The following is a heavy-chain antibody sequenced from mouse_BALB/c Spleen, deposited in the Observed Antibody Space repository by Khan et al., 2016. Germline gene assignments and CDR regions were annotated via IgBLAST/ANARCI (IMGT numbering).Heavy chain of an antibody. J-gene: IGHJ1*01. D-gene: IGHD1-1*01. V-gene: IGHV9-3-1*01. CDR3: ARYRYYYGSSRYCDV. CDR1: GYTFTNYG. CDR2: INTYSGES. Sequence: QIPLVQSGPELKKPGKTVKISCKASGYTFTNYGMNWVKQAPGKGLKWMGWINTYSGESTYADDFKGRFAFSLETSANTAYLQINNLKNEDTATYFCARYRYYYGSSRYCDVWGAGTTVTVSS.